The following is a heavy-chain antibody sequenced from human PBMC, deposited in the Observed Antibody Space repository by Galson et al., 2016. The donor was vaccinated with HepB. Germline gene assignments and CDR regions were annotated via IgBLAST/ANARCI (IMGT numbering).Heavy chain of an antibody. CDR2: MWFDASNT. CDR1: GFTFNNYG. CDR3: AKESHRSSWLDNYGMDV. V-gene: IGHV3-33*06. D-gene: IGHD6-13*01. Sequence: SLRLSCAASGFTFNNYGIHWVRQAPGKGLEWVAVMWFDASNTYYADSVKGRFTISRDNSKNTLYLQMNSLRAEDTAIYYCAKESHRSSWLDNYGMDVWGQGTTVTVSS. J-gene: IGHJ6*02.